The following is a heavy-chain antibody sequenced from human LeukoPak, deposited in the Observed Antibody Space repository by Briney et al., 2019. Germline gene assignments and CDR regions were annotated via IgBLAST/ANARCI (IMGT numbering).Heavy chain of an antibody. Sequence: SETLSLTCTVSGGSISSYYWSWIRQPPGKGLEGIGYIYYSGSTNYNPSLKSRVTISVDTSKNQSSLKLSSVTAADTAIYYCARDSSAPRSYFALDVWGQGTTVTVSS. CDR1: GGSISSYY. J-gene: IGHJ6*01. CDR2: IYYSGST. V-gene: IGHV4-59*12. D-gene: IGHD6-19*01. CDR3: ARDSSAPRSYFALDV.